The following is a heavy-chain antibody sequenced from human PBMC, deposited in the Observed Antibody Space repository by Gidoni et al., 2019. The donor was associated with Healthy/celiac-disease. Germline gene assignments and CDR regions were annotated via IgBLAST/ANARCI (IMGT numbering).Heavy chain of an antibody. CDR2: IAYDGSNK. V-gene: IGHV3-30-3*01. CDR3: ARDHEAFGGVIKNWFDP. CDR1: GFTFSSYA. D-gene: IGHD3-16*02. Sequence: QVQLVESGGGVFHPGRSLRLSCAASGFTFSSYAMNWVRQAPGKGLEWVAVIAYDGSNKYYADSVKGRFTISRDNSKNTLYLQMNSLRAEDTAVYYCARDHEAFGGVIKNWFDPWGQGTLVTVSS. J-gene: IGHJ5*02.